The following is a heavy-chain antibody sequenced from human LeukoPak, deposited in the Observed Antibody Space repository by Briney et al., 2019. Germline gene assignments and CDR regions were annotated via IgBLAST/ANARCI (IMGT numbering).Heavy chain of an antibody. J-gene: IGHJ4*02. CDR2: ISSSRSYI. Sequence: GGSLRLSCVASGFTFSSYRMNWVRPAPGKGLEWVSSISSSRSYIYYADSVKGRFTISRDNAKNSLYLQMNSLGAEDTAVYYCARVGTGCGWYFDYWGQGTLVTVSS. D-gene: IGHD6-19*01. CDR3: ARVGTGCGWYFDY. CDR1: GFTFSSYR. V-gene: IGHV3-21*01.